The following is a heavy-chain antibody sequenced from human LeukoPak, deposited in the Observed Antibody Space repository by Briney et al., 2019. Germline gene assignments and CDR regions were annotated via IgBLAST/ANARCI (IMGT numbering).Heavy chain of an antibody. CDR1: GYTFTSYD. J-gene: IGHJ6*02. V-gene: IGHV1-8*01. Sequence: ASVKVSCKASGYTFTSYDINWVRQATGQGLEWMGWMNPNNGNTGYAQKFQGRVTMTRSTSISTAYMALSSLRSEDTAVYYCARLASSSWPLYYYYGMDVWGQGTTVTVSS. CDR3: ARLASSSWPLYYYYGMDV. CDR2: MNPNNGNT. D-gene: IGHD6-13*01.